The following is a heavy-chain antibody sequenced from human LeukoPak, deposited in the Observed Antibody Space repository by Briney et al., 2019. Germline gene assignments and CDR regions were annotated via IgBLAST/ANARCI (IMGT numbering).Heavy chain of an antibody. J-gene: IGHJ5*02. D-gene: IGHD3-10*01. Sequence: ASVKVSCKASGGTFSSYAISWVRQAPGQGLEWMGRIIPILGIANYAQKFQGRVTITADKSTSTAYMELSSLRSEDTAVYYCARVYYYGSGSYPFDPCGQGTLVTVSS. CDR1: GGTFSSYA. CDR3: ARVYYYGSGSYPFDP. CDR2: IIPILGIA. V-gene: IGHV1-69*04.